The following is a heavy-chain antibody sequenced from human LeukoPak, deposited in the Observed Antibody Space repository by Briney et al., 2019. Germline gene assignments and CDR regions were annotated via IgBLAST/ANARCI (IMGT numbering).Heavy chain of an antibody. J-gene: IGHJ3*02. Sequence: SETLSLTCAVYGGSFSGYYWSWIRQPPGKGLEWIGEINHSGSTNYNPSLKSRVTISVDTSKNQFSLKLSSVTAADTAVYYCARGYPVRIFGVVTDAFDIWGQGTMVTVPS. D-gene: IGHD3-3*01. V-gene: IGHV4-34*01. CDR3: ARGYPVRIFGVVTDAFDI. CDR2: INHSGST. CDR1: GGSFSGYY.